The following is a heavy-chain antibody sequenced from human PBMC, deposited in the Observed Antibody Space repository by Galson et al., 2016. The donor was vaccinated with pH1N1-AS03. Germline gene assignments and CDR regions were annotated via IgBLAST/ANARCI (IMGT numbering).Heavy chain of an antibody. CDR3: ARHRRELLHYYYGMDV. J-gene: IGHJ6*02. V-gene: IGHV5-51*01. D-gene: IGHD2-21*01. CDR1: GYNFNTYW. CDR2: IFPGDSDT. Sequence: QSGAEVKKPGESLKLSCEGSGYNFNTYWIVWVRQMAGKGLECVGDIFPGDSDTRYCPSFEGQVTIPAEKSLNTAYLQWTSLHASDTAIYYCARHRRELLHYYYGMDVWGQGATVTVSS.